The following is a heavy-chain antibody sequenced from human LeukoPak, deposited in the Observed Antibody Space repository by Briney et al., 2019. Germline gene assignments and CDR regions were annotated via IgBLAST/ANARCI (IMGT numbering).Heavy chain of an antibody. Sequence: GRSLRLSCAASGFTFSSYGMHWVRQAPGKGLEWVAVIWYDGSNKYYADSVKGRFTISRDNSKNTLYLQMNSLRAEDTAVYYCARDRGGYSCGPSRPYYYYYGMDVWGQGTTVTVSS. J-gene: IGHJ6*02. CDR1: GFTFSSYG. CDR2: IWYDGSNK. V-gene: IGHV3-33*01. CDR3: ARDRGGYSCGPSRPYYYYYGMDV. D-gene: IGHD5-18*01.